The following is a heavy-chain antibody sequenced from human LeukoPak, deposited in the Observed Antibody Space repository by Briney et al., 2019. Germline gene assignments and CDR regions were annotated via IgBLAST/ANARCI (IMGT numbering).Heavy chain of an antibody. CDR2: IYSGGST. CDR3: ATRIATAALDY. Sequence: GGSLRLSCAASGFTVSRNYMSWVRQAPGKGLEGVSLIYSGGSTYYVDSVKGRFTISRDNSKNTLYLQMNSLRAEDTAVYYCATRIATAALDYWGQGTLVTVSS. D-gene: IGHD6-13*01. V-gene: IGHV3-66*01. CDR1: GFTVSRNY. J-gene: IGHJ4*02.